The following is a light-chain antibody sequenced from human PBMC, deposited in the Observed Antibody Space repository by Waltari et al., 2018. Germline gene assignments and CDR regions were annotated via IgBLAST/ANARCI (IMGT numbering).Light chain of an antibody. J-gene: IGLJ2*01. CDR2: GNS. CDR3: QSYDSSLSVV. V-gene: IGLV1-40*01. CDR1: SSNIGAGYD. Sequence: QSVLTPPPSVSGAPGQRVTIPCTGSSSNIGAGYDVPWYQQLPGTAPKLLIYGNSNRPSGVPDRFSGSKSGTSASLAITGLQAEDEADYYCQSYDSSLSVVFGGGTKLTVL.